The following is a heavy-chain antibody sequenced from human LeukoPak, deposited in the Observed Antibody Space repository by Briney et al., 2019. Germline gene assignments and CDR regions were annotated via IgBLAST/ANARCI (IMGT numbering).Heavy chain of an antibody. Sequence: ASVQGSCKASRCTFTGDYMLWVGQAPGNGLEWMGWINPNSGGTNYAQKFQGRVTMTRDTSISTAYMELSRLRSDDTAVYYCARDRYYDIDYWGQGTVVSVS. CDR2: INPNSGGT. J-gene: IGHJ4*02. V-gene: IGHV1-2*02. CDR3: ARDRYYDIDY. D-gene: IGHD1-26*01. CDR1: RCTFTGDY.